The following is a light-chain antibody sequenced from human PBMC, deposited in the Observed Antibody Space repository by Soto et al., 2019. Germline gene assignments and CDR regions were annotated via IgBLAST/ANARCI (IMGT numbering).Light chain of an antibody. CDR1: QSIGTY. Sequence: DIQMTQSPSSLTASVGDRVTITCRASQSIGTYLNWYLQKPGKAPQLLIHAASSLQTGVPSRFSGSGSGTEFTLTISSLQPEDFASFYCQQSFSMPPTFGQGTKLAIK. CDR3: QQSFSMPPT. V-gene: IGKV1-39*01. J-gene: IGKJ2*01. CDR2: AAS.